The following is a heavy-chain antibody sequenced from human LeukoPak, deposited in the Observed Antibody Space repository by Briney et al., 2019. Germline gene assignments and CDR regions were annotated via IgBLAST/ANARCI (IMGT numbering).Heavy chain of an antibody. V-gene: IGHV1-8*01. J-gene: IGHJ5*02. Sequence: ASVKVSCKASGYTFTSYDINWVRQATGQGLEWMGWMSPNSGNTGYAQKFQGRVTMTRNTSISTAYMELSSLRSEDTAVYYCARERVLWFGRRGPWFDPWGQGTLVTVSS. CDR2: MSPNSGNT. CDR1: GYTFTSYD. D-gene: IGHD3-10*01. CDR3: ARERVLWFGRRGPWFDP.